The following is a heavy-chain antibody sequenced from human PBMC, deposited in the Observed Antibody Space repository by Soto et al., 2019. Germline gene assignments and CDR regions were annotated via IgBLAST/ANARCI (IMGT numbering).Heavy chain of an antibody. J-gene: IGHJ4*02. CDR3: ARGPNGDKVDY. Sequence: QVQLQEPGPRLVEPSQTLSLTCTVSGGSISSNYYYWSWIRQSPGTGLEWIGNIYDSGNTYSNPSLKSRVTISIDMSRNQFSLKLSSVTAADTAVYYCARGPNGDKVDYWGQGTLVTVSS. D-gene: IGHD7-27*01. V-gene: IGHV4-30-4*01. CDR1: GGSISSNYYY. CDR2: IYDSGNT.